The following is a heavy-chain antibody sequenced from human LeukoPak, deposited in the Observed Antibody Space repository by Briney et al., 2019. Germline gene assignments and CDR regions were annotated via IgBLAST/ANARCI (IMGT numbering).Heavy chain of an antibody. CDR2: INPNSGGT. Sequence: ASVEVSCKASGYTFTGYYMHWVRQAPGQGLEWVGWINPNSGGTNYAQKFQGRVTMTRDTSISTAYMELSRLRSDDTAVYYCARVPAKDYYGSGSHDAFDIWGQGTMVTVSS. J-gene: IGHJ3*02. D-gene: IGHD3-10*01. V-gene: IGHV1-2*02. CDR3: ARVPAKDYYGSGSHDAFDI. CDR1: GYTFTGYY.